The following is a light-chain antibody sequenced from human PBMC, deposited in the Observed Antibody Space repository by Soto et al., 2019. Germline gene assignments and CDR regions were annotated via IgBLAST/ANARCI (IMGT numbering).Light chain of an antibody. CDR3: QVWDSSTDHPYV. CDR1: NIGSKN. V-gene: IGLV3-21*02. J-gene: IGLJ1*01. CDR2: DDS. Sequence: SYELTQPPSVSVAPGQTARITCGGNNIGSKNVHWYQQKPGQAPVLVVYDDSDRPSGIPERISGSNSGNTATLIISRVEAGDEADYYCQVWDSSTDHPYVFGAGTKLTVL.